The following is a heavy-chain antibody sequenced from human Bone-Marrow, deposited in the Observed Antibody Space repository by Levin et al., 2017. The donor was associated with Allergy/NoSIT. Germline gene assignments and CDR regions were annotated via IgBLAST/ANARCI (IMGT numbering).Heavy chain of an antibody. V-gene: IGHV4-30-4*01. CDR2: ISYSGST. CDR1: GASINSGDYY. Sequence: SETLSLTCTVSGASINSGDYYWSWIRQSPGMGLEWIGYISYSGSTNYNPSLKSRVTISADTSKNQFSLEVRSVTAADTAIYYCARASGSSWPYYYYGLDVWGQGTTVTVSS. J-gene: IGHJ6*02. CDR3: ARASGSSWPYYYYGLDV. D-gene: IGHD2-15*01.